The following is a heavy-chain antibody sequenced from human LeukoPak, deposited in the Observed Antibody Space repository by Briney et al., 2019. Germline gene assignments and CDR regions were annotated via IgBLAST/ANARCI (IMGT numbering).Heavy chain of an antibody. J-gene: IGHJ4*02. CDR2: IYCSGST. CDR3: ARHIRYPQYSSGWVFDY. D-gene: IGHD6-19*01. V-gene: IGHV4-39*01. Sequence: SETLSLTCTVSGGSISSSSYYWGWIRQPPGKGLEWIGSIYCSGSTYYNPSLKSRVTISVDTSKNQFSLKLSSVTAADTAVYYCARHIRYPQYSSGWVFDYWGQGTLVTVSS. CDR1: GGSISSSSYY.